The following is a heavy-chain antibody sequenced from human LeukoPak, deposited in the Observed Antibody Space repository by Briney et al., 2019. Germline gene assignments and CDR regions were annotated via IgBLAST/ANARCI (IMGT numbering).Heavy chain of an antibody. V-gene: IGHV4-39*07. D-gene: IGHD5-12*01. CDR2: IYYSGNT. CDR3: AREIRSTVATIVLWYFDL. CDR1: GGSMSSSSYY. J-gene: IGHJ2*01. Sequence: PSETLSLTCTVSGGSMSSSSYYWGWIRQPPGKGLEWIGSIYYSGNTYYSPSPSLESRVTISVDTSKNQFSLSLTSVTAADTAVYYCAREIRSTVATIVLWYFDLWGRGTLVTVSS.